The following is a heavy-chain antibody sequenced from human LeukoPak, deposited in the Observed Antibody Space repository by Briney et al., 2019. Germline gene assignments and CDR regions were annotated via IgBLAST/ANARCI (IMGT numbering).Heavy chain of an antibody. J-gene: IGHJ4*02. CDR1: GYIFINYD. Sequence: GASVKDSCKTSGYIFINYDINWVGQATGHGLEWMGWMNPETSGTQPAQKGQGRLTMTIDASAVTAYMERSSLTSDDASVYYCARFIRHQLPTSDYWGQGTLVSVAS. D-gene: IGHD2-2*01. V-gene: IGHV1-8*01. CDR2: MNPETSGT. CDR3: ARFIRHQLPTSDY.